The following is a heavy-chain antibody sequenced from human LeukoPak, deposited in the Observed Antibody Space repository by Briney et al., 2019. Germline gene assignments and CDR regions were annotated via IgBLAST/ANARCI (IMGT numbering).Heavy chain of an antibody. D-gene: IGHD3-16*01. J-gene: IGHJ6*02. V-gene: IGHV1-8*01. Sequence: ASVKVSCKASGYTFTSYDINWVRQATGQGLEWMGWMNPNSGNTGYAQKFQGRVTMTRNTSISTAYMELSSLRSEDTAVYYCASLGGLTPTYYYYYGMDAWGQGTTVTVSS. CDR2: MNPNSGNT. CDR1: GYTFTSYD. CDR3: ASLGGLTPTYYYYYGMDA.